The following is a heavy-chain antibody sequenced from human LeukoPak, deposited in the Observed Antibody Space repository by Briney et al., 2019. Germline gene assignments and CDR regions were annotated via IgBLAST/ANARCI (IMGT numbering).Heavy chain of an antibody. D-gene: IGHD1-26*01. CDR2: ISGSGGST. CDR1: GFTFSSYA. J-gene: IGHJ6*03. Sequence: GGSLRLSCAASGFTFSSYAMTWVRQAPGKGLEWASTISGSGGSTYNADSVKGRFTISRDNSKNTLYLQMNSLRAEDTALYYCAKGWDGDYYYYYMDVWGKGTTVTVFS. CDR3: AKGWDGDYYYYYMDV. V-gene: IGHV3-23*01.